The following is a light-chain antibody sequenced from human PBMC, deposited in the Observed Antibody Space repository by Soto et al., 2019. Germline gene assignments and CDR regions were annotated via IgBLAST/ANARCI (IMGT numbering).Light chain of an antibody. CDR3: QHYNSYSEA. CDR2: KAF. V-gene: IGKV1-5*03. Sequence: DIQMTQSPSTLSGSVGDRVTITCRASQTISSWLAWYQQKPGKAPKLLIYKAFTLKSGVPSRFSGSGSGTEFTLTISSLQPDDFATYYCQHYNSYSEAFGQGTMVELK. CDR1: QTISSW. J-gene: IGKJ1*01.